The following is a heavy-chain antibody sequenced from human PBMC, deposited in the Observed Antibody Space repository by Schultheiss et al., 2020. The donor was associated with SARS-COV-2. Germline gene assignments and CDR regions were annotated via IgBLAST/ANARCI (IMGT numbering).Heavy chain of an antibody. V-gene: IGHV4-39*07. Sequence: SETLSLTCTVSGGSISSSSYYWGLIRQPPGKGLEWIGSIYYSGSTYYNPSLKSRVTISVDTSKNQFSLKLSSVTAADTAVYYCARGERYDFWSGSLRGNGMDVWGQGTTVTVSS. CDR1: GGSISSSSYY. D-gene: IGHD3-3*01. CDR3: ARGERYDFWSGSLRGNGMDV. J-gene: IGHJ6*02. CDR2: IYYSGST.